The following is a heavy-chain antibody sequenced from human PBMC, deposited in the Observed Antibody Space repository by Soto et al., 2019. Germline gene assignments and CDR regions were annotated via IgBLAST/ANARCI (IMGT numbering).Heavy chain of an antibody. CDR2: ISYEGSNK. V-gene: IGHV3-30-3*01. CDR1: GFTFDDYS. J-gene: IGHJ3*02. D-gene: IGHD1-1*01. CDR3: ARPHIQSVWNDGFDI. Sequence: QVQLVESGGGVVQPGRSLRLSCAAFGFTFDDYSMHWVRQAPGKGLEWVALISYEGSNKYYADCVKGRFTISRDNAKNTLFVEVNSMRTEDTAVYYCARPHIQSVWNDGFDIWGQGTMVTVSS.